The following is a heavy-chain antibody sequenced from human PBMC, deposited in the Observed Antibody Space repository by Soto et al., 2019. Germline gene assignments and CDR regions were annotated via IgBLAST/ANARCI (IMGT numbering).Heavy chain of an antibody. V-gene: IGHV1-18*01. CDR3: ARDKLAYDFWSGYYSLGPDAFDI. Sequence: AAVKVSCEASGYTFTSYGISWVRQAPGQGLEWMGWISAYNGNTNYAQKLQGRVTMTTDTSTSTAYMELRSLRSDDTAVYYCARDKLAYDFWSGYYSLGPDAFDIWGQGTMVTVSS. CDR2: ISAYNGNT. CDR1: GYTFTSYG. D-gene: IGHD3-3*01. J-gene: IGHJ3*02.